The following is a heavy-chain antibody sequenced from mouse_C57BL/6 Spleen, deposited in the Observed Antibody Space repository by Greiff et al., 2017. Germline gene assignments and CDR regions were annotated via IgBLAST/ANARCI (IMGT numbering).Heavy chain of an antibody. CDR2: IYPGDGDT. CDR3: ARGGVLSYCDY. CDR1: GYAFSSYW. Sequence: QVQLQQSGAELVKPGASVKISCKASGYAFSSYWMNWVKQRPGKGLEWIGQIYPGDGDTNYNGKFKGKATLTADKSSSTAYMQLSSLTSEDSAVYFCARGGVLSYCDYWGQGTTLTVSS. D-gene: IGHD1-1*02. J-gene: IGHJ2*01. V-gene: IGHV1-80*01.